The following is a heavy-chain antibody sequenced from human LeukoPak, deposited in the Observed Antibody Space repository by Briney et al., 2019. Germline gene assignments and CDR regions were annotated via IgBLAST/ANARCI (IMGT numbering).Heavy chain of an antibody. V-gene: IGHV3-74*01. CDR3: AKQVGSAGSDAFDI. CDR1: GFTFNNYW. CDR2: INRDGSST. Sequence: GGSLRLSCAASGFTFNNYWMHWVRQAPGKGLVWVARINRDGSSTSYVDSVKGRFTISRDNSKNTLYLQMNSLRAEDTAVYYCAKQVGSAGSDAFDIWGQGTMVTVSS. J-gene: IGHJ3*02. D-gene: IGHD6-13*01.